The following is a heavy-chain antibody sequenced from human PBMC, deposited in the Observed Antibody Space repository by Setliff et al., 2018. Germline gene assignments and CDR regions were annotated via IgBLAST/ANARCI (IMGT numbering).Heavy chain of an antibody. CDR3: ARQKSTGSGNNWFDP. CDR1: GFSFTDFW. J-gene: IGHJ5*02. Sequence: LKISCKGSGFSFTDFWIGWVRQMPGKGLEWMGLIYAGDSDTRYNPSFQGRVTMSADKSINTAYLQWSSLKASDTAIYYCARQKSTGSGNNWFDPWGQGTLVT. V-gene: IGHV5-51*01. CDR2: IYAGDSDT. D-gene: IGHD3-10*01.